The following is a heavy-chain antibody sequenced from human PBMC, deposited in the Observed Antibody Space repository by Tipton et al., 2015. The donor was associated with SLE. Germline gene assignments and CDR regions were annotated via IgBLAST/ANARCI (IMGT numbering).Heavy chain of an antibody. CDR1: GGSISSHY. V-gene: IGHV4-59*11. J-gene: IGHJ4*02. CDR2: IYYSGST. CDR3: ARDNIAVAGDYFDY. D-gene: IGHD6-19*01. Sequence: LRLSCAVYGGSISSHYWSWIRQPPGKGLEWIGYIYYSGSTNYNPSLKSRVTISVDTSKNQFSLKLSSVTAADTAVYYCARDNIAVAGDYFDYWGQGTLVTVSS.